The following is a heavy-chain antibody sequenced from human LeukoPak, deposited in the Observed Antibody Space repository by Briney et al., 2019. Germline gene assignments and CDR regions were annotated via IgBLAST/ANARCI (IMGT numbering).Heavy chain of an antibody. D-gene: IGHD5-18*01. CDR3: ARGRYSYGYSAFDI. Sequence: GGSLRLSCAASGFTFSSYSMNWVRQAPGKGLEWVSYISSSSSTIYYADSVKGRFTISRDNAKNSLYLQMNSLRAEDTAVYYCARGRYSYGYSAFDIWGQGTMVTVSS. CDR2: ISSSSSTI. V-gene: IGHV3-48*01. J-gene: IGHJ3*02. CDR1: GFTFSSYS.